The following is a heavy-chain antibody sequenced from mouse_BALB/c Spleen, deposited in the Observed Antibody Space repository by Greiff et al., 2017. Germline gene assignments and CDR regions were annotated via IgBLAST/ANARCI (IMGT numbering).Heavy chain of an antibody. D-gene: IGHD2-3*01. CDR1: GYTFTDYN. V-gene: IGHV1S29*02. CDR2: IYPYNGGT. J-gene: IGHJ2*01. CDR3: AREDGYSHYFDY. Sequence: EVQLQQSGPELVKPGASVKISCKASGYTFTDYNMHWVKQSHGKSLEWIGYIYPYNGGTGYNQKFKSKATLTVDNSSSTAYMELRSLTSEDSAVYYCAREDGYSHYFDYWGQGTTLTVSS.